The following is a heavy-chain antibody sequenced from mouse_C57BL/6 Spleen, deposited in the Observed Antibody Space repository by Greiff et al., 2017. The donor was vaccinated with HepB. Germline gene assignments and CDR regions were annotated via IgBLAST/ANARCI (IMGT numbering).Heavy chain of an antibody. Sequence: VQLQQPGAELVRPGSSVKLSCKASGYTFTSYWMDWVKQRPGQGLEWIGNIYPSDSETHYNQKFKDKATLTVDKSSSTAYMQLSSLTSEDSAVYYCARGNYGNYGWFAYWGQGTLVTVSA. V-gene: IGHV1-61*01. D-gene: IGHD2-1*01. J-gene: IGHJ3*01. CDR3: ARGNYGNYGWFAY. CDR1: GYTFTSYW. CDR2: IYPSDSET.